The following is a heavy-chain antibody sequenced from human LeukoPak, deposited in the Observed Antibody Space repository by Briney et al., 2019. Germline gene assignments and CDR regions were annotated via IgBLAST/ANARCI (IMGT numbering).Heavy chain of an antibody. D-gene: IGHD3-3*01. CDR1: GYTFTSYG. V-gene: IGHV1-8*02. Sequence: ASVKVSCKASGYTFTSYGISWVRQATGQGLEWMGWMNPNSGNTGYAQKFQGRVTMTRNTSISTAYMELSSLRSEDTAVYYCARDRYYDFWSGYYYYYYGMDVWGQGTTVTVSS. J-gene: IGHJ6*02. CDR2: MNPNSGNT. CDR3: ARDRYYDFWSGYYYYYYGMDV.